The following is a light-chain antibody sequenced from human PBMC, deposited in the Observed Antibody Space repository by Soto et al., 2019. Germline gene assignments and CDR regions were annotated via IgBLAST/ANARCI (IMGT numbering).Light chain of an antibody. CDR1: QSVTSDF. CDR3: QHYGRSSLMFT. V-gene: IGKV3-20*01. Sequence: EIVLTQSPGTLSLSPGERATLSCRASQSVTSDFLAWYQQKPGQAPRLLIYGASTRAAGVPDRFSGSGSGTDFTLTITRLEPEDFAVYDCQHYGRSSLMFTFGQGTKLGV. CDR2: GAS. J-gene: IGKJ2*01.